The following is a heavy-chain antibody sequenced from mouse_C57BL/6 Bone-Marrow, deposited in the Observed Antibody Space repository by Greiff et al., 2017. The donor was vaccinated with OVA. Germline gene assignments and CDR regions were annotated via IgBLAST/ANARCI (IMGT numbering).Heavy chain of an antibody. D-gene: IGHD2-2*01. J-gene: IGHJ3*01. CDR1: GFTFSDFY. CDR2: SRNKANDYTT. V-gene: IGHV7-1*01. CDR3: ARDDGYGGTWFAY. Sequence: EVMLVESGGGLVQSGRSLRLSCATSGFTFSDFYMEWVRQAPGKGLEWIAASRNKANDYTTEYSASVKGRFIVSRDTSQSILYLQMNALRAEDTAIYYCARDDGYGGTWFAYWGQGTLVTVSA.